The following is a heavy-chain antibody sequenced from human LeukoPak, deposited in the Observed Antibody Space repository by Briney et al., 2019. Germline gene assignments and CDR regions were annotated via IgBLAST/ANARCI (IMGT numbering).Heavy chain of an antibody. V-gene: IGHV4-61*08. CDR1: GASLNSGGYY. J-gene: IGHJ2*01. CDR2: IYYSGST. D-gene: IGHD2-15*01. Sequence: PSETLSLTCTVSGASLNSGGYYWNWNRQPPGKEPAWIGYIYYSGSTNYNRYLKSRVTISVDTSKNQFSLKLTSVTAADTAVYSCAREGWDLWGRGTLVTVSS. CDR3: AREGWDL.